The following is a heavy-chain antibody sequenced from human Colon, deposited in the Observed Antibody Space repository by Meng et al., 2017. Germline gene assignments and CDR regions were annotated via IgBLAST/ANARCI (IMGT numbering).Heavy chain of an antibody. CDR3: ARGLFDY. J-gene: IGHJ4*02. V-gene: IGHV4-34*01. CDR2: INHSGST. CDR1: CGSFCGYY. Sequence: QGRLTQVGAGLLKASETLSLSCAVYCGSFCGYYWSWIRQPPGKGLEWIGEINHSGSTNHNPSLKSRVTISVDTSKNQFSLKLSSVTAADTAVYYCARGLFDYWGQGTLVTVSS.